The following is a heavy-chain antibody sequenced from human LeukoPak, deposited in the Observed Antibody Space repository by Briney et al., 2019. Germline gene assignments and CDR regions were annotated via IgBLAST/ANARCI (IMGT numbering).Heavy chain of an antibody. Sequence: GGSLRLSCAASGFTFSSYAMTWVRQAPGKGLEWVSGISGSGDTTYCADSVKGRFTISRDNSKNTLYVQMNSLRAEDTAVYYCARVWGDTAMVTLDYWGQGTLVTVSS. J-gene: IGHJ4*02. CDR1: GFTFSSYA. CDR3: ARVWGDTAMVTLDY. CDR2: ISGSGDTT. V-gene: IGHV3-23*01. D-gene: IGHD5-18*01.